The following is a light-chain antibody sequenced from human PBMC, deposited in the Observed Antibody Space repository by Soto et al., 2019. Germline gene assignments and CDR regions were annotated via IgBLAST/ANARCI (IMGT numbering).Light chain of an antibody. V-gene: IGKV3D-20*02. CDR2: DAS. CDR3: QQFSNWPT. J-gene: IGKJ1*01. CDR1: QTVRNNY. Sequence: EFVLTQSPGTLSLSPGERATLSCRASQTVRNNYLAWYQQKPGQAPRLLIYDASSRATGIPDRFSGGGSGTDFTLTISRLEPEDFAVYYCQQFSNWPTFGQGTKVDIK.